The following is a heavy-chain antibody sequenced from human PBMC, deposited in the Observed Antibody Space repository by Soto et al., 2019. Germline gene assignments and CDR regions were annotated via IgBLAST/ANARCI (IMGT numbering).Heavy chain of an antibody. CDR1: GGTFSRYS. CDR3: ASPYEGGYSSNPHYYYALDV. J-gene: IGHJ6*04. D-gene: IGHD3-22*01. Sequence: QVQLVQSGAEVEKPGSSVKVSCKISGGTFSRYSISWVRQGPGQGLEWMGGIVPIFGTRNYAQKCQDGVTLTPDESATTAHMELSNLRSEGTAVSSCASPYEGGYSSNPHYYYALDVWGAGAPVTVSS. V-gene: IGHV1-69*01. CDR2: IVPIFGTR.